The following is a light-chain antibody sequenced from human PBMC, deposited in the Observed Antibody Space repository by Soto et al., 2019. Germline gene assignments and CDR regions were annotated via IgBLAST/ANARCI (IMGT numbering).Light chain of an antibody. V-gene: IGLV2-14*01. Sequence: QSVLTQPASVSGSPGQSITISCTGTSSDVGGYIYVSWYQQHPGKAPKLMIYDVTSRPSGVSYRFSGSKSGNTASLTISGIQAEDEADYYCSSYTTSSSYVFGTGTNVTVL. CDR1: SSDVGGYIY. J-gene: IGLJ1*01. CDR3: SSYTTSSSYV. CDR2: DVT.